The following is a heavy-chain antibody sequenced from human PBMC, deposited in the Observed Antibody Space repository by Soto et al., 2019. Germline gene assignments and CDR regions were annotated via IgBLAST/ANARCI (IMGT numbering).Heavy chain of an antibody. Sequence: QVQLQQWGAGLLKPSETLSLTCAVYGGSFSGYYWSWIRQPPGKGLEWIGEINHSGSTNYNPSLKSRVTISVATSTTQFSLKLSSVTAAATAVYYCASVAWTSCSFGYWGQGTLVTVSS. J-gene: IGHJ4*02. CDR1: GGSFSGYY. D-gene: IGHD2-2*01. CDR3: ASVAWTSCSFGY. V-gene: IGHV4-34*01. CDR2: INHSGST.